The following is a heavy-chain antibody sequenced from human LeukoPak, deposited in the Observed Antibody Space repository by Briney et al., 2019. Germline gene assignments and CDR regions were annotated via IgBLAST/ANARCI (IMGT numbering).Heavy chain of an antibody. D-gene: IGHD3-22*01. V-gene: IGHV4-59*08. CDR1: GGSISSYY. CDR2: IYYSGST. J-gene: IGHJ4*02. CDR3: ATDSSGYYRNFDY. Sequence: SETLSLTCTVSGGSISSYYWSWIRQPPGKGLEWIGYIYYSGSTNYNPSLKSRVTISVDTSKNQFSLKLSSVTAAGTAVYYCATDSSGYYRNFDYWGQGTLVTVSS.